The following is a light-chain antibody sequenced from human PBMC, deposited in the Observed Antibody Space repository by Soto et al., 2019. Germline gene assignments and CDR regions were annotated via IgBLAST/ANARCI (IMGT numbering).Light chain of an antibody. Sequence: IVLTQSPGTLSLSPGERATLSCRASQSVSSYLAWYQQKPGQAPRLLIHGASNRATGIPDRFSGSGSGTDFTLTITRLEPEDFAVYYCQQYNNWPTWTFGQGTKVDIK. CDR1: QSVSSY. CDR3: QQYNNWPTWT. V-gene: IGKV3-11*01. CDR2: GAS. J-gene: IGKJ1*01.